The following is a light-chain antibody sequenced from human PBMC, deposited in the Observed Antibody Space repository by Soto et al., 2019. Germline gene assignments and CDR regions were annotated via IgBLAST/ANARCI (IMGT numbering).Light chain of an antibody. Sequence: QSALTQPAFVSGSPGQSIAISCTGTSSDVSWYQHHPGEAPKLIIFDVINRPSGISNRFSGSKSDNTASLTISGLQPEDEADYYCSSTTGTTVVFGGGTKLTVL. J-gene: IGLJ2*01. CDR2: DVI. V-gene: IGLV2-14*03. CDR1: SSDV. CDR3: SSTTGTTVV.